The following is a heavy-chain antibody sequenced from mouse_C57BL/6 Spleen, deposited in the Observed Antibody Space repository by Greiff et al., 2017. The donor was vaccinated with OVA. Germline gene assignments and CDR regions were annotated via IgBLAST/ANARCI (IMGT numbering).Heavy chain of an antibody. CDR1: GYTFTSYW. V-gene: IGHV1-52*01. D-gene: IGHD2-3*01. J-gene: IGHJ2*01. CDR3: ARGGGPDEGYYDY. CDR2: IDPSDSET. Sequence: VQLQQPGAELVRPGSSVKLSCKASGYTFTSYWMHWVKQRPIQGLEWIGNIDPSDSETHYNQKFKDKATLTVDKSSSTAFMQLSSLTAEDSAVEYGARGGGPDEGYYDYWGQGTTLTVSS.